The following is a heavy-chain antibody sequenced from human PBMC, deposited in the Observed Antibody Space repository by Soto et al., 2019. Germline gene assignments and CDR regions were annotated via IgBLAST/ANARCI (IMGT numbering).Heavy chain of an antibody. V-gene: IGHV4-59*01. CDR1: GGSISSYY. D-gene: IGHD3-10*01. CDR3: AKNYGNAFDI. J-gene: IGHJ3*02. CDR2: IYYSGST. Sequence: SETLSLTCTVFGGSISSYYWSWIRQPTGKGLEWIGYIYYSGSTNYNPSLKSRVTISVDTSKNQFSLKLSSVTAADTAVYYCAKNYGNAFDIWGQGTMVTVSS.